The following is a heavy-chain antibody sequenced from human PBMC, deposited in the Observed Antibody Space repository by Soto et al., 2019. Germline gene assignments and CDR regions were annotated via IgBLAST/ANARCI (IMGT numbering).Heavy chain of an antibody. CDR3: ARLNSDYAVDY. CDR1: GYTFTSYG. J-gene: IGHJ4*02. CDR2: ISTWNDGK. D-gene: IGHD5-12*01. Sequence: ASVKVSCKPSGYTFTSYGFSWVRQAPGQGPEWMGWISTWNDGKTDAQKFRGRVTMTTDTSTSTAYMELRSLRSDDTAVYYCARLNSDYAVDYWGQGTLVTVSS. V-gene: IGHV1-18*04.